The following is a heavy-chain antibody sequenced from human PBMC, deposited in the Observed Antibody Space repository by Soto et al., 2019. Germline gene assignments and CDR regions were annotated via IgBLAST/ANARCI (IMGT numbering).Heavy chain of an antibody. V-gene: IGHV4-34*01. CDR1: GGSFSGYY. J-gene: IGHJ6*02. Sequence: SETLSLTCAVYGGSFSGYYWSWIRQPPGKGLEWIGEINHSGSTNYNPSLKSRVTISVDTSKNQFSLKLSSVTAADTAVYYCARGLSGYCSSTSRYSFYYYYGMDVWGQGTTVTVSS. D-gene: IGHD2-2*03. CDR2: INHSGST. CDR3: ARGLSGYCSSTSRYSFYYYYGMDV.